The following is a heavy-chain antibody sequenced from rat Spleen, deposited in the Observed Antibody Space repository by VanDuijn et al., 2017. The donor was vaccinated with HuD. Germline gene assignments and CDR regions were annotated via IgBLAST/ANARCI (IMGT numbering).Heavy chain of an antibody. CDR3: ARRGDWVFDY. D-gene: IGHD1-7*01. CDR2: ITNTGGST. CDR1: GFTFSDYY. J-gene: IGHJ2*01. V-gene: IGHV5-25*01. Sequence: EVQLVESGGGLVQPGRSLKLSCAASGFTFSDYYMAWVRQAPTKGLEWVATITNTGGSTYYPDSVKGRFTISRQDAKNTLYLQMDSLRSEDTATYYCARRGDWVFDYWGQGVMVTVSS.